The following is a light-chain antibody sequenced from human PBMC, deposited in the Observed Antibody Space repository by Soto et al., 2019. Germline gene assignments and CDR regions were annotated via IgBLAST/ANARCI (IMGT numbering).Light chain of an antibody. J-gene: IGKJ2*01. V-gene: IGKV3-20*01. CDR2: GAS. CDR1: QSVSSVY. CDR3: QQYGTSPFT. Sequence: DIVLTQSPGTLSLSPGERATLSCRASQSVSSVYLAWFQQRPGQAPRLLIYGASSRAPGIPDRFSGSGSGKDFTLTLSRLESEDFAVYYCQQYGTSPFTFGQGTKLEIK.